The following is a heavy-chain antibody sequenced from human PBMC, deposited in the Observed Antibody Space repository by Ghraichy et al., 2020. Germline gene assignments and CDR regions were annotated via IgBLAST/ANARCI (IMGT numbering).Heavy chain of an antibody. Sequence: GGSLRLSCSATGLAFSSYSFHWVRQAPGKGLDYVAAISPDGGGTHYGDSVNGRFTISRDNSNNTVYLQMSSLRAEDTALYHCAKARTPSGSYYFDSWGQGTLVTVSS. CDR3: AKARTPSGSYYFDS. CDR1: GLAFSSYS. J-gene: IGHJ4*02. V-gene: IGHV3-64D*06. D-gene: IGHD1-26*01. CDR2: ISPDGGGT.